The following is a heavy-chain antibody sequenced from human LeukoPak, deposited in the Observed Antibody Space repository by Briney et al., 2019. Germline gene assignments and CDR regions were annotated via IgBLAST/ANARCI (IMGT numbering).Heavy chain of an antibody. CDR1: GFTFGDYA. J-gene: IGHJ4*02. D-gene: IGHD2-21*02. CDR3: TRDRSRGYVPYCGGDCYSDY. Sequence: GGSLRLSCTASGFTFGDYAMSWVRQAPGKGLEWVGFIRSKAYGGTTEYAASVKGRFTISRDDSKSIAYPQMNSLKTEDTAVYYCTRDRSRGYVPYCGGDCYSDYWGQGTLVTVSS. V-gene: IGHV3-49*04. CDR2: IRSKAYGGTT.